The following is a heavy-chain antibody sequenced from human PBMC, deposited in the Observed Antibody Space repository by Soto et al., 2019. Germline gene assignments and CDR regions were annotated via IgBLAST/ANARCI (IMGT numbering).Heavy chain of an antibody. V-gene: IGHV4-31*03. Sequence: QVQLQESGPGLVKPSQTLSLTCTVSGGSISSGGYYWSWIRQHPGKGLEWMGYIYYSGSTYYNPSLKSRVTISVDTSKNQCSLKLSSVTAAATAVYYCAIFPAGVAPSVAFDIWGQGTMVTVSS. CDR3: AIFPAGVAPSVAFDI. D-gene: IGHD3-3*01. CDR2: IYYSGST. CDR1: GGSISSGGYY. J-gene: IGHJ3*02.